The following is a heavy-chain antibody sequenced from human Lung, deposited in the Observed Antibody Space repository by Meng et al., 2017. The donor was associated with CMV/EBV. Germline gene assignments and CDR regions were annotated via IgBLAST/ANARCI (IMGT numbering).Heavy chain of an antibody. J-gene: IGHJ4*02. CDR1: GYTFTNYN. D-gene: IGHD2-2*01. Sequence: QVLLVQSGAEVKKPGASVNVSCKASGYTFTNYNINWVRQATGQGLEWMGWMNPNTGNTGYGQKFQGRITMTRNTAISTAYMELSSLTSEDTAVYFCARGLRRPSSAIDFDYWGQGTLVTVSS. CDR3: ARGLRRPSSAIDFDY. V-gene: IGHV1-8*01. CDR2: MNPNTGNT.